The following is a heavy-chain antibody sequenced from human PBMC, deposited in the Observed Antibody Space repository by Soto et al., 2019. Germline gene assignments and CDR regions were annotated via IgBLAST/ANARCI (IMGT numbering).Heavy chain of an antibody. CDR2: IYYSGST. J-gene: IGHJ6*02. CDR3: ARGEGYCSGGSCYSYYYYYGMDV. CDR1: GGSISSYY. Sequence: SETLSLTCTVSGGSISSYYWSWIRQPPGKGLEWIGYIYYSGSTNYNPSLKSRVTISVDTSKNQFSLKLSSVTAADTAVYYCARGEGYCSGGSCYSYYYYYGMDVWGQGTTVTVSS. D-gene: IGHD2-15*01. V-gene: IGHV4-59*12.